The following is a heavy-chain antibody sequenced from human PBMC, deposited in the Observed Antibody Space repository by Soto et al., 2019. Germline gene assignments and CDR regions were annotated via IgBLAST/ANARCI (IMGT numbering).Heavy chain of an antibody. CDR2: IKGDGTNT. J-gene: IGHJ4*02. V-gene: IGHV3-74*01. CDR3: ARGLSGYYGFDY. D-gene: IGHD5-12*01. Sequence: EVQLVESGGGLVQFGGSLRLSCAASGFTFSSYWMHWVRQVPGKGLVWVSRIKGDGTNTGYVDSVKGRFTISRDNVKNTLYLQLNSLRAEDTAVYYCARGLSGYYGFDYWGQGTLLTVSS. CDR1: GFTFSSYW.